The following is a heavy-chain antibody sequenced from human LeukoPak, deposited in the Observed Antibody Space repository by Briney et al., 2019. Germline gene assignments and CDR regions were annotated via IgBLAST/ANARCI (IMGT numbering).Heavy chain of an antibody. D-gene: IGHD6-19*01. Sequence: ASVKVSCKASGCTFTSYYMHWVRQAPGQGLEWMGIINPSGGSTSYAQKFQGRVTMTRDTSTSTVYMELSSLRSEDTAVYYCATVAVAGTDAFDIWGQGTMVTVSS. CDR3: ATVAVAGTDAFDI. V-gene: IGHV1-46*01. J-gene: IGHJ3*02. CDR2: INPSGGST. CDR1: GCTFTSYY.